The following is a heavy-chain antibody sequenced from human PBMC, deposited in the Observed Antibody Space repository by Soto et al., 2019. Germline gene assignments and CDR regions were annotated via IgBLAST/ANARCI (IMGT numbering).Heavy chain of an antibody. D-gene: IGHD3-22*01. CDR3: ARDSSGYHGWFDP. CDR2: IIPILGIA. V-gene: IGHV1-69*04. J-gene: IGHJ5*02. CDR1: GGTFSSYT. Sequence: ASVKVSCKASGGTFSSYTISWVRQAPGQGLEWMGRIIPILGIANYAQKFQGRVTITRDTSASTAYMELSSLRSEDTAVYYCARDSSGYHGWFDPWGQGTLVTVSS.